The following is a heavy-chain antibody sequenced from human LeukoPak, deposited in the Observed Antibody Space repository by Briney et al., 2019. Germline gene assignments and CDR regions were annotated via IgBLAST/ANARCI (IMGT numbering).Heavy chain of an antibody. V-gene: IGHV1-18*01. J-gene: IGHJ4*02. CDR1: GYTFTSYG. Sequence: ASVKVSCKASGYTFTSYGISWVRQAPGQGLEWMGWISAYNGNTNYAQKLQGRVTMTRNTSISTAYMELSSLRSEDTAVYYCARFRDVIDYWGQGTLVTVSS. CDR3: ARFRDVIDY. D-gene: IGHD3-16*02. CDR2: ISAYNGNT.